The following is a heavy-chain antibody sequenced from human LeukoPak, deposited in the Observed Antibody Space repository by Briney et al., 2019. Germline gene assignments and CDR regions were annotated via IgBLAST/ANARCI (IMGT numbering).Heavy chain of an antibody. Sequence: GGPLRLSCAASGFTFSNAWMSWVRQAPGKGLEWVGRIKSKSGGGTTDYAAPVKGRFTISRDDSKNTLYLQMNSLKTEDTAVYYCTTSRCTNGVCPFDYWGQGTLVIVSS. V-gene: IGHV3-15*01. CDR2: IKSKSGGGTT. D-gene: IGHD2-8*01. J-gene: IGHJ4*02. CDR1: GFTFSNAW. CDR3: TTSRCTNGVCPFDY.